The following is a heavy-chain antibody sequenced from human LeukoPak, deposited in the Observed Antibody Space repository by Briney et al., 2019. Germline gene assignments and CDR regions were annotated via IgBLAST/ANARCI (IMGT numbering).Heavy chain of an antibody. V-gene: IGHV3-53*04. J-gene: IGHJ4*02. CDR2: IYSAGTT. CDR1: GFTVSNNY. D-gene: IGHD3-22*01. CDR3: ARVLGYDSSGYYRGYFDY. Sequence: GRSLRLSCAASGFTVSNNYMSWVRQAPGKGLEWVSVIYSAGTTYYADSVKGRFTISRQNPENTLFLQMNSLRPEDTAVYYCARVLGYDSSGYYRGYFDYWGQGTLVTVSS.